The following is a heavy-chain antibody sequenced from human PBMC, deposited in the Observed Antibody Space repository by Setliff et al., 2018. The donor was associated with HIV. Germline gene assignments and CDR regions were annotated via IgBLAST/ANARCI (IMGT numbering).Heavy chain of an antibody. Sequence: PSETLSLTCTVSGASVSTTGYYWGWLRQSPGKGLQWIGTTFYSGSTYYNPSLKSRVTISLDTSNNDFSPTLTSVTAADTALYFCATYLSDNYLDGAFDIWGRGTMVTVSS. V-gene: IGHV4-39*02. D-gene: IGHD3-3*01. CDR1: GASVSTTGYY. CDR3: ATYLSDNYLDGAFDI. CDR2: TFYSGST. J-gene: IGHJ3*02.